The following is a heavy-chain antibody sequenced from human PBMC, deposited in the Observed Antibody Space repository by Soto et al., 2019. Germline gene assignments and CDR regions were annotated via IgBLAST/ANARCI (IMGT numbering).Heavy chain of an antibody. Sequence: EVQLVESGGGLVQPGGSLRLSCAASGFTFSSYWMSWVRQAPGKGLEWVANIKQDGSEKYYVDSVKGRFTISRDNAKNSRYLQMNSLRAEDTALYYCARESQHSSGLYWLGYFDYWGQGTLVTVSS. V-gene: IGHV3-7*05. D-gene: IGHD6-19*01. CDR1: GFTFSSYW. J-gene: IGHJ4*02. CDR3: ARESQHSSGLYWLGYFDY. CDR2: IKQDGSEK.